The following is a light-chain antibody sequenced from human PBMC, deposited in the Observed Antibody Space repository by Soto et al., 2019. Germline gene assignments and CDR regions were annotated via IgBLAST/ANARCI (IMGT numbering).Light chain of an antibody. CDR3: LQDYNYPRT. CDR2: AAS. CDR1: QGIRND. J-gene: IGKJ1*01. Sequence: AIQMTQSPSSLSASVGDRITITCTASQGIRNDLGWYQQKPGKAPKLLIYAASSLQSGVPSRFSGSGSGTDFTLTISSLQPEDFATYYCLQDYNYPRTFGQGTKVEIK. V-gene: IGKV1-6*01.